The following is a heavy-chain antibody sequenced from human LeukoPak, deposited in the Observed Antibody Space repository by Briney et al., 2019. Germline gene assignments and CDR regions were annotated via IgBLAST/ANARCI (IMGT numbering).Heavy chain of an antibody. J-gene: IGHJ4*02. CDR1: GLTFRSSA. Sequence: GGSLRLSCAASGLTFRSSAMHWVRQAPGKGLEWMAAVSYDGTSKNYADSVKGRFAISRDNSKNTLYLQMNSLRAEDTAVYYCASGYTYANYYFDYWGQGTLVTVSS. CDR3: ASGYTYANYYFDY. V-gene: IGHV3-30*09. CDR2: VSYDGTSK. D-gene: IGHD5-18*01.